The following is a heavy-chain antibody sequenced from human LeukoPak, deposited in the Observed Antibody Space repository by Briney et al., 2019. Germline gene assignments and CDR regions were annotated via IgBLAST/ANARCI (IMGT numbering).Heavy chain of an antibody. CDR1: GGSISSYY. Sequence: SETLSLTCTVSGGSISSYYWSWIRQPPGKGLEWIGYIYYSGSTNYNPSLKSRVTISVDTSKNQFSLKLSSVTAADTAVYYCARNLIQLGLDYWGQGTLVTVSS. D-gene: IGHD5-18*01. J-gene: IGHJ4*02. CDR2: IYYSGST. CDR3: ARNLIQLGLDY. V-gene: IGHV4-59*12.